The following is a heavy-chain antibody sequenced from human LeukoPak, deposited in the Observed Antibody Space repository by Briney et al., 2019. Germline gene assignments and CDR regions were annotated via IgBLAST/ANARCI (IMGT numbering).Heavy chain of an antibody. J-gene: IGHJ6*02. CDR1: GFTVSSNY. CDR3: ARDRPYYYDSSGTVYGIDV. D-gene: IGHD3-22*01. CDR2: IYSGGST. V-gene: IGHV3-66*01. Sequence: PGGSLRLSCAASGFTVSSNYMSWVRQAPGKGLEWVSVIYSGGSTYYADSVKGRFTISRDNSKNTLYLQMNSLRAEDTAVYYCARDRPYYYDSSGTVYGIDVWGQGTTVTVSS.